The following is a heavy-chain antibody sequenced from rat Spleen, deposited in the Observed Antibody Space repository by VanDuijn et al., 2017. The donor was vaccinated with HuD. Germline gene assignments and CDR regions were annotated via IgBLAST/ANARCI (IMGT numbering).Heavy chain of an antibody. CDR3: AREVTTADY. CDR2: ISSTSDST. V-gene: IGHV5-25*01. Sequence: EVQLVESGGGLVQPGRSLKLSCAASGFTFSNYYMAWVRQAPTKGLEWVASISSTSDSTFYRDSVKGRFTISRDNAKSTLYLQMDSLRSEDTATYYCAREVTTADYWGQGVMVTVSS. D-gene: IGHD1-1*01. CDR1: GFTFSNYY. J-gene: IGHJ2*01.